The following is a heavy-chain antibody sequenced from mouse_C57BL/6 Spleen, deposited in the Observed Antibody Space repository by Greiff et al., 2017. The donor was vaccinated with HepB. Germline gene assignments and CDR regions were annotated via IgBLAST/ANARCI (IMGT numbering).Heavy chain of an antibody. D-gene: IGHD1-3*01. CDR1: GFTFSSYG. CDR2: ISSGGSYT. CDR3: AREGSGYFDV. J-gene: IGHJ1*03. Sequence: EVQVVESGGDLVKPGGSLKLSCAASGFTFSSYGMSWVRQTPDKRLEWVATISSGGSYTYYPDSVKGRFTISRDHAKNTLYLQMSSLKSEDTAMYYCAREGSGYFDVWGKGTTVTVSS. V-gene: IGHV5-6*01.